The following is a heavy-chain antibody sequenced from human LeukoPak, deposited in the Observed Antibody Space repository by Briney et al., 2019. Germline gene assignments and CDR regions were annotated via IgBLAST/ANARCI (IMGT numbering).Heavy chain of an antibody. CDR1: GYSTSTGYY. CDR2: IYHSGIT. D-gene: IGHD2-21*01. CDR3: TRFSTASSRPAYY. V-gene: IGHV4-38-2*01. J-gene: IGHJ4*02. Sequence: SETLSLTCAVSGYSTSTGYYWGWIRQSPGKGLEWIGNIYHSGITHYNPSLQGRVTLSVDTSKNQFSLNLNSVTAADTAVYYCTRFSTASSRPAYYWGQGTLVIVSS.